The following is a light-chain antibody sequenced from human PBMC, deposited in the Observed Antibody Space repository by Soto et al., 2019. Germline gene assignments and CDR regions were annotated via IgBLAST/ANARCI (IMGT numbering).Light chain of an antibody. CDR2: EAS. CDR3: QQYDNWPPLT. J-gene: IGKJ4*01. CDR1: QSIRSN. V-gene: IGKV3-15*01. Sequence: EIVMTQSPATLSVSPGERATLSCRASQSIRSNLAWYQQKPGQAPRLLIYEASNRATVVPARFSGSGSGTEFTLTISSLQSEDFAVYYCQQYDNWPPLTFGGGTKVDIK.